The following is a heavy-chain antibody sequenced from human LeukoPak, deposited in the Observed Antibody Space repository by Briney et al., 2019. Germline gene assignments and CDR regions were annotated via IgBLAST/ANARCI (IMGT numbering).Heavy chain of an antibody. D-gene: IGHD1-26*01. CDR1: AYTFTIYD. CDR3: ARGLIVGAAYYYYYMDV. CDR2: MNPNSGNT. J-gene: IGHJ6*03. Sequence: ASVKASFKSSAYTFTIYDISWVRQATGQGLGWMGWMNPNSGNTGYAQKFQGRVTMTRNTSISTAYMELSSLRSEDTAVYYCARGLIVGAAYYYYYMDVWGKGTTVTVSS. V-gene: IGHV1-8*01.